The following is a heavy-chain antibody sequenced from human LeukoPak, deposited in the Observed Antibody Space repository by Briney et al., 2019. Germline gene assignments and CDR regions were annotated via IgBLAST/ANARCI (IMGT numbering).Heavy chain of an antibody. Sequence: GGSLRLSCAASGFTFSSYWMSWVRQAPGKGLEWISYISPSGTTIYYVDSVKGRFIISRDNAKDSLYLQMNSLRVEDTAVYYCARGPRGPDYWGQGTLVTVSS. V-gene: IGHV3-48*04. CDR3: ARGPRGPDY. CDR1: GFTFSSYW. J-gene: IGHJ4*02. CDR2: ISPSGTTI.